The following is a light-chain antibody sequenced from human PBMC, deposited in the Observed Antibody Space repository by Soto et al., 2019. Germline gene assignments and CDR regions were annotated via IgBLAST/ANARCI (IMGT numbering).Light chain of an antibody. Sequence: QSALTQPASVSGSPGQSITISCTGTSSDVGGYNYVSWYQQHPGKAPKLMIYDVSNRPSGVSNRFSGSKSGNTASLPISGLQADDEADYYCSSYTSSRTPYVFGTGTKLTVL. J-gene: IGLJ1*01. V-gene: IGLV2-14*01. CDR2: DVS. CDR3: SSYTSSRTPYV. CDR1: SSDVGGYNY.